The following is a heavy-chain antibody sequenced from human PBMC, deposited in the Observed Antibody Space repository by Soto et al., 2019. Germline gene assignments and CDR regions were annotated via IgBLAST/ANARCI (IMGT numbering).Heavy chain of an antibody. CDR1: GYSFTSYW. J-gene: IGHJ6*02. Sequence: GESLKISCKGSGYSFTSYWIGWVRQMPGKGLEWMGIIYPGDSDTRYSPSFQGQVTISADKSISTAYLQWSSLKASDTAMYYCARRGYSYGLIHYYYYGMDVWGQGTTVTVSS. V-gene: IGHV5-51*01. D-gene: IGHD5-18*01. CDR2: IYPGDSDT. CDR3: ARRGYSYGLIHYYYYGMDV.